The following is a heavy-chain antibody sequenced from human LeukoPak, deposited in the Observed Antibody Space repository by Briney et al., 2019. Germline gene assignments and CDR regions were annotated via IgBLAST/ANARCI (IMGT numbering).Heavy chain of an antibody. J-gene: IGHJ4*02. CDR3: ARRSDSGSDDGEDYFDY. Sequence: KPSETLSLACTVSGGSIYSTTFYWGWIRQPPGKGLEWIGSMYYDGSTYHNPSLKSRVTISVDTSNNQFSLKLTSVTAADTAVYFCARRSDSGSDDGEDYFDYWGQGTLVTVPS. CDR2: MYYDGST. V-gene: IGHV4-39*01. D-gene: IGHD1-26*01. CDR1: GGSIYSTTFY.